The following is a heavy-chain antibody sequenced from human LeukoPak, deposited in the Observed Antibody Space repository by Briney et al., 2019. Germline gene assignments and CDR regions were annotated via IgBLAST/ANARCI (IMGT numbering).Heavy chain of an antibody. CDR3: ARDHGYQLLSWFDT. V-gene: IGHV3-7*01. CDR1: GFTFSSYW. D-gene: IGHD2-2*01. J-gene: IGHJ5*02. Sequence: GGSMRLSCAASGFTFSSYWLSWVRQAPGKGLEWVANIKQDGGEKNYVDSVKGRFTISRDNAKKALYLQMDSLRAEDTAVYYCARDHGYQLLSWFDTWGQGTLVTVSS. CDR2: IKQDGGEK.